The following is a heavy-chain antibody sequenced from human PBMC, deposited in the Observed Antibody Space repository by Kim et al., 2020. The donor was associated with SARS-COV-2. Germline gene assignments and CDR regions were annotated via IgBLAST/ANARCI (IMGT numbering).Heavy chain of an antibody. CDR1: GGSISSGDYY. V-gene: IGHV4-30-4*01. CDR3: ARGSYYDFWSGYTIHDAFDI. Sequence: SETLSLTCTVSGGSISSGDYYWSWIRQPPGKGLEWIGYIYYSGSTYYNPSLKSRVTISVDTSKNQFSLKLSSVTAADTAVYYCARGSYYDFWSGYTIHDAFDIWGQGTMVTVSS. D-gene: IGHD3-3*01. CDR2: IYYSGST. J-gene: IGHJ3*02.